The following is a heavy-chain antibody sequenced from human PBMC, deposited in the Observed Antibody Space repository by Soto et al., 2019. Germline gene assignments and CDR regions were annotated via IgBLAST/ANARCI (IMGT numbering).Heavy chain of an antibody. D-gene: IGHD6-13*01. Sequence: QVQLQESGPGLVKPSQTLSLTCTVSGGSISSGGYYWSWIRQHPGKGLEWIGYIYYSGSTYYNPSLKSRVTISVDTSKNQFSLKLRSVTAADTAVYYCARVRAAAGFSEYFQHWGQGTLVTVSS. CDR1: GGSISSGGYY. CDR2: IYYSGST. CDR3: ARVRAAAGFSEYFQH. J-gene: IGHJ1*01. V-gene: IGHV4-31*03.